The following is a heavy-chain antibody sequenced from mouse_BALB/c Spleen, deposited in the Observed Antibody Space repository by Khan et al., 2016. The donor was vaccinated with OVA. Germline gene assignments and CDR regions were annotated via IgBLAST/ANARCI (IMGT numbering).Heavy chain of an antibody. D-gene: IGHD1-1*01. Sequence: LKQSGAELVRSGASVKLSCTASGFNIKDYNMHWVKQRPEQGLEWLGWIDPENGDTEYAPKFQGQATMTTDTSSNTAYLQFSSLTSEDTAVYCCNAVPYYYGRDWFAYWGQGTLVTVSA. CDR3: NAVPYYYGRDWFAY. V-gene: IGHV14-4*02. CDR2: IDPENGDT. CDR1: GFNIKDYN. J-gene: IGHJ3*01.